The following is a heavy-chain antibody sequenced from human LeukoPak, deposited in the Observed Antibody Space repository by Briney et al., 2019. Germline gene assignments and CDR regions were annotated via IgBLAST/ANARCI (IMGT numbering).Heavy chain of an antibody. CDR2: IYYSGST. CDR3: ARKIDSSGYFS. J-gene: IGHJ4*02. CDR1: GGSISSYY. D-gene: IGHD3-22*01. V-gene: IGHV4-59*12. Sequence: SSETLSLTCTVSGGSISSYYWSWIRQPPGKGLEWIGYIYYSGSTNYNPSLKSRVTISVDTSKNQFSLKLSSVTAVDTAVYYCARKIDSSGYFSWGQGILVTVSS.